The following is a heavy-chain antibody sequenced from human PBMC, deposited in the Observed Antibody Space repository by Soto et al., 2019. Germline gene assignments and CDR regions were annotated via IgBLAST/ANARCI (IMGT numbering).Heavy chain of an antibody. CDR3: ARVLEPNYGDPLGY. J-gene: IGHJ4*02. CDR2: ISSSSSYI. V-gene: IGHV3-21*01. CDR1: GFTFSSYS. Sequence: EVQLVESGGGLVKPGGSLRLSCAASGFTFSSYSMNWVRQAPGKGLEWVSSISSSSSYIYYADSVKGRFTISRDNAKNSLYLQMNSLRAEDTAVYYCARVLEPNYGDPLGYWGQGTLVTVSS. D-gene: IGHD4-17*01.